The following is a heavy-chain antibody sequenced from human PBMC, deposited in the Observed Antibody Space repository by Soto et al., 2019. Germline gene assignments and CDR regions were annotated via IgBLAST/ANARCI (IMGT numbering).Heavy chain of an antibody. CDR1: GFTFSSYA. D-gene: IGHD3-22*01. CDR2: LSASGGST. Sequence: GGPRLSCAASGFTFSSYAMSWVRQAPGKGLEWVSSLSASGGSTYYADSVKGRFAISRDNSKDTLYLQMNSLRAEDTAVYYCAKVSPLRDSSGYNDYWGQGTLVTVSS. CDR3: AKVSPLRDSSGYNDY. V-gene: IGHV3-23*01. J-gene: IGHJ4*02.